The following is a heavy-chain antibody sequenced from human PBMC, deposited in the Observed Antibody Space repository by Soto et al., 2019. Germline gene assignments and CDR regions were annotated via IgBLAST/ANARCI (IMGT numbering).Heavy chain of an antibody. D-gene: IGHD2-21*01. Sequence: SETLSLTCTVSGAARNSGNYYWSWIRQVPGKGLEWIGHIYVTGAVDYNPSLRDRITISQDTSERQFSLNLRLVTAADTAVYYCARLRIATNNYKWFDPWGQGTLVTVSS. V-gene: IGHV4-31*03. CDR3: ARLRIATNNYKWFDP. CDR1: GAARNSGNYY. J-gene: IGHJ5*02. CDR2: IYVTGAV.